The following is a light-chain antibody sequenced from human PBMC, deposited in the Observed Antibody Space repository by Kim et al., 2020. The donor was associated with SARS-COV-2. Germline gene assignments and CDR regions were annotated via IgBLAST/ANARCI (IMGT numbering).Light chain of an antibody. CDR2: GAT. CDR3: QQYGTTPTLT. Sequence: EIVLTQFPGTLSLSPGEGATPSCRASQSFARSYLAWYQQKPGQAPRLLIFGATTRAYGIPDRFSGTGSGTDFTLNITRLEPDDFAVYYWQQYGTTPTLTFGAGTKVDIK. J-gene: IGKJ4*01. V-gene: IGKV3-20*01. CDR1: QSFARSY.